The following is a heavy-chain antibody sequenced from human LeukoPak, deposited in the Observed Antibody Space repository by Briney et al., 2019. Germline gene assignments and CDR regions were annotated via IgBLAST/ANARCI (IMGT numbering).Heavy chain of an antibody. CDR3: ARDSRIAAAGTSSY. D-gene: IGHD6-13*01. Sequence: SETLSLTCTVSGGSLSNYYWTWIRQPPGKGLEWIGEIYHSGSTNYNPSLKSRVTISVDKSKNQFSLKLSSVTAADTAVYYCARDSRIAAAGTSSYWGQGTLVTVSS. V-gene: IGHV4-59*12. CDR2: IYHSGST. J-gene: IGHJ4*02. CDR1: GGSLSNYY.